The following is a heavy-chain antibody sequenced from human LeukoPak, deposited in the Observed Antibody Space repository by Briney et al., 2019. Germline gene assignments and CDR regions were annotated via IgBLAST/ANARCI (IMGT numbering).Heavy chain of an antibody. V-gene: IGHV1-2*04. CDR3: ARSPYYDSSGYPGLFDY. Sequence: ASVKVSCKASGYTFTGYYMHWVRQAPGQGLEWMGWINPNSGGTNYAQKFQGWVTMTRETSITTAYMELSRLRSDDTAVYYCARSPYYDSSGYPGLFDYWGQGTLVTVSS. CDR1: GYTFTGYY. D-gene: IGHD3-22*01. CDR2: INPNSGGT. J-gene: IGHJ4*02.